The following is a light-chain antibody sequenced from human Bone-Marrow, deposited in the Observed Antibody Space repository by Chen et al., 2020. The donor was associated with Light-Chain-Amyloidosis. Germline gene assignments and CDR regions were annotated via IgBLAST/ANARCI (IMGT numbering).Light chain of an antibody. CDR2: DDS. Sequence: SYVLTQPSSVSVAPGQTAMIAGGGNNIGSTSVHWYQQTPGQAPLLVVYDDSDRPSGIPGRLSGSNAGNTATLPISRVEAGDEADYYCQVWDRSSDRPVFGGGTKLTVL. J-gene: IGLJ3*02. V-gene: IGLV3-21*02. CDR3: QVWDRSSDRPV. CDR1: NIGSTS.